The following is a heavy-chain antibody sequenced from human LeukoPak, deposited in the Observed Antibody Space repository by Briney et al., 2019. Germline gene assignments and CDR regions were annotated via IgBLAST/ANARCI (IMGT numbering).Heavy chain of an antibody. Sequence: EASVKVSCKASGYTLSIYNMHWVRQAPGQGLEWMGIINPSGGTSYAQKLQGRITMTRDTSTSTLLMELSSLRSEDTAVYYCAREGVAGTGLDYWGQGTLVTVSS. CDR3: AREGVAGTGLDY. CDR1: GYTLSIYN. V-gene: IGHV1-46*01. J-gene: IGHJ4*02. D-gene: IGHD6-13*01. CDR2: INPSGGT.